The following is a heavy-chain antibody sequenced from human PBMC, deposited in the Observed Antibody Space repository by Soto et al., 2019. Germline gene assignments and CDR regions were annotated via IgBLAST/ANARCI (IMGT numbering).Heavy chain of an antibody. Sequence: PSETLSLTCTVSGDSISSYFWSWIRQPPGKGLEWIGCVYHSGSTNDSPSPKRRVSISVDTSKNQFSLRLTSVTAADTAVYYCARTYSSSYSRYPVYYGMDVWGQGTTVTVS. J-gene: IGHJ6*02. CDR2: VYHSGST. D-gene: IGHD3-22*01. V-gene: IGHV4-59*01. CDR3: ARTYSSSYSRYPVYYGMDV. CDR1: GDSISSYF.